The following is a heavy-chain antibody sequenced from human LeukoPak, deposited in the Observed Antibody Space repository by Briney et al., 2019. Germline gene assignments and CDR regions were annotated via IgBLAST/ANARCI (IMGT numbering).Heavy chain of an antibody. Sequence: ASVKVSCKASGYTFTSYYMHWVRQAPGQGLEWMGIINPSGGSTSYAQKFQGRVTMTRDTSTSTVYMELSSLRSEDTAVYYCARAAPMIVVVTLGAWFDPWGQGTLVTVSS. CDR2: INPSGGST. D-gene: IGHD3-22*01. J-gene: IGHJ5*02. CDR3: ARAAPMIVVVTLGAWFDP. V-gene: IGHV1-46*01. CDR1: GYTFTSYY.